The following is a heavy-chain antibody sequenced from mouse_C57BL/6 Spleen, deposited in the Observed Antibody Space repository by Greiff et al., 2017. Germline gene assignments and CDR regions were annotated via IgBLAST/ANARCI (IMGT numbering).Heavy chain of an antibody. Sequence: VQLQQSGAELVKPGASVKMSCKASGYTFTSYWITWVKQRPGQGLEWIGDIYPGSGSTNYNEKFKSKATLTVDTSSSTAYMQLSSLTSEDSAVYYCARYYYGSSWFDYWGQGTTLTVSS. V-gene: IGHV1-55*01. CDR2: IYPGSGST. D-gene: IGHD1-1*01. J-gene: IGHJ2*01. CDR3: ARYYYGSSWFDY. CDR1: GYTFTSYW.